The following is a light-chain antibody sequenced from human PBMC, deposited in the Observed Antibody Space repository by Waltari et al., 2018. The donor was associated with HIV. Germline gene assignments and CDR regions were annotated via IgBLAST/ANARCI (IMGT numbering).Light chain of an antibody. CDR1: NSDIGVSNF. CDR2: EVS. J-gene: IGLJ3*02. CDR3: SSYRNSRTWV. Sequence: QSALTQPASVSGSPGQWITISCTGTNSDIGVSNFVSWYQHHPGKAPKLIIFEVSNRPSGVSDRFSGSKSGNTASLTISGLQAEDEADYYCSSYRNSRTWVFGGGTKLTVL. V-gene: IGLV2-14*01.